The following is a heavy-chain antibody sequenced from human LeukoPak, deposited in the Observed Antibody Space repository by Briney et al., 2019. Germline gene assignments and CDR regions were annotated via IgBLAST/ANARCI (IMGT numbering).Heavy chain of an antibody. Sequence: PGGALRLSCADSGFTFTTYDINWVRPAPGKGLEWVSSISSRSTTIYYADSVKGRFTISRDNAKNSLYLQMNSLRVEDTAVYWCARDYIAYDPLDYWGQGTLVTVSS. V-gene: IGHV3-21*01. D-gene: IGHD3-3*01. CDR3: ARDYIAYDPLDY. J-gene: IGHJ4*02. CDR2: ISSRSTTI. CDR1: GFTFTTYD.